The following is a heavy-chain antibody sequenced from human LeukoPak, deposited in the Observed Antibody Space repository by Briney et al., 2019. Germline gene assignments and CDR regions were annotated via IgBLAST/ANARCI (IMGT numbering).Heavy chain of an antibody. V-gene: IGHV1-3*01. J-gene: IGHJ4*02. D-gene: IGHD3-10*01. CDR2: INGDNGNT. Sequence: ASVKVSCKTSGYNFASYTMHWLRQAPGQSPEWMGSINGDNGNTKYSEKFQGRVTFTRDTAASSAYMELSRLRSEDTAVYYCARSSSGTYHYWGQGTLVTVSS. CDR1: GYNFASYT. CDR3: ARSSSGTYHY.